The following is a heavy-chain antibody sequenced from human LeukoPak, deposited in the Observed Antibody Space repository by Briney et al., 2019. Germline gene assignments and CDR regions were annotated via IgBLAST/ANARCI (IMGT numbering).Heavy chain of an antibody. Sequence: GGSLRLSCAAPGLTFSSYSMNWVRQAPGKGLEWVSSISSSSSYIYYADSVKGRFTISRDNAKNSLYLQMNSLRAEDTAVYYCARSYYDSSGYYNHDAFDIWGQGTMVTVSS. V-gene: IGHV3-21*01. CDR3: ARSYYDSSGYYNHDAFDI. CDR2: ISSSSSYI. J-gene: IGHJ3*02. D-gene: IGHD3-22*01. CDR1: GLTFSSYS.